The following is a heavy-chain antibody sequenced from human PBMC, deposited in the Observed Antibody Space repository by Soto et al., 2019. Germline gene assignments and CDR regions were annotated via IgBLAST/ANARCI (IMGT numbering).Heavy chain of an antibody. V-gene: IGHV4-34*01. D-gene: IGHD3-10*01. CDR3: ARRRVTMVRGVTEYDY. J-gene: IGHJ4*02. Sequence: LSLTCAVYGGSFSGYYWSWIRQPPGKGLEWIGEINHSGSTNYNPSLKSRVTISVDTSKNQFSLKLSSVTAADTAAYYCARRRVTMVRGVTEYDYWGQGTLVTVSS. CDR2: INHSGST. CDR1: GGSFSGYY.